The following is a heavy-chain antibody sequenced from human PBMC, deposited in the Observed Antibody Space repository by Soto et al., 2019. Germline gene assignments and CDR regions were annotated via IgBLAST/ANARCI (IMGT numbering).Heavy chain of an antibody. V-gene: IGHV3-43*01. CDR2: ISRDGSDT. CDR3: AIGPKPYSWNDGLEY. Sequence: EVQLVESGGLVVHPGGSLRLSCAASGFTFDDYAVHWVRQAPGKGLEWVSLISRDGSDTHYADSVKGRFTISRDNSKNALYLQMNSLRTEDTAVYYCAIGPKPYSWNDGLEYWGQGTLVTVSS. CDR1: GFTFDDYA. J-gene: IGHJ4*02. D-gene: IGHD1-20*01.